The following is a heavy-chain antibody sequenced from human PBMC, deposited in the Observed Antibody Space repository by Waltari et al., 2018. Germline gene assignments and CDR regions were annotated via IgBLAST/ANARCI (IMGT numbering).Heavy chain of an antibody. Sequence: QVQLVQSGDEVKKPGSSVKVSCKASGGTFSSYAISWVRRAPGQGLEWMGGIITIFGTENDAHKFQGRGTNTTNESTSTAYMELSSLRSEDTAVYYCALDDSSGYYIFDYWGQGTLVTVSS. CDR2: IITIFGTE. D-gene: IGHD3-22*01. V-gene: IGHV1-69*05. CDR1: GGTFSSYA. CDR3: ALDDSSGYYIFDY. J-gene: IGHJ4*02.